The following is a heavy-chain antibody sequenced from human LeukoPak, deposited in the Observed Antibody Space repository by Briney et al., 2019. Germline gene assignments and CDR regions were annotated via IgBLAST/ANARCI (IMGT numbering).Heavy chain of an antibody. J-gene: IGHJ4*02. CDR1: GFTFSSYA. CDR3: AKDGGIAAAGPAHAIDY. V-gene: IGHV3-23*01. Sequence: QTGGSLRLSCAASGFTFSSYAMSWVRQAPGKGLEWVPAISGSGGSTYYADSVKGRFTISRDNPKNTLYLQMNSLRAEDTAVYYCAKDGGIAAAGPAHAIDYWGQGTLVTVSS. CDR2: ISGSGGST. D-gene: IGHD6-13*01.